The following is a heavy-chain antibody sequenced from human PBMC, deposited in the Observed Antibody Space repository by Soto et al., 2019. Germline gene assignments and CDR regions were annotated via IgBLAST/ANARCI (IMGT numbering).Heavy chain of an antibody. Sequence: EVQLVESGGGLIQPGGSLRLSCAASGFNFIRKYMIWVRQAPGKGLEWVSILYSGGTTYYADSLKGRFTISRDTSENTFYRHMNSLRAQDTAVYYCARGLSASGSFYFDFCGQGTLVTVSS. CDR1: GFNFIRKY. V-gene: IGHV3-53*01. D-gene: IGHD3-10*01. CDR3: ARGLSASGSFYFDF. CDR2: LYSGGTT. J-gene: IGHJ4*02.